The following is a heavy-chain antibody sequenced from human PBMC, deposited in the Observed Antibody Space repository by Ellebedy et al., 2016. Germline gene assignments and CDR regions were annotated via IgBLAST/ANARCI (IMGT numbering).Heavy chain of an antibody. J-gene: IGHJ4*02. Sequence: GESLKISXAASGFTFSSYSMNWVRQAPGKGLEWVSSISSSSSYIYYADSVKGRFTISRDNAKNSLYLQMNSLRAEDTAVYYCARVASSSWYVWGQGTLVTVSS. CDR1: GFTFSSYS. D-gene: IGHD6-13*01. CDR2: ISSSSSYI. V-gene: IGHV3-21*01. CDR3: ARVASSSWYV.